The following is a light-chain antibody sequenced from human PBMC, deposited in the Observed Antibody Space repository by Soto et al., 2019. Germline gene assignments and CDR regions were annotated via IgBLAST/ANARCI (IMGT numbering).Light chain of an antibody. CDR2: DAY. J-gene: IGKJ5*01. Sequence: EIVLTQSPVTLSLSPGERATLSCRASQSVASSYLAWYQQKPGQAPRLLISDAYKRATGIADRFTGSGSGTDFTLIISRLEPEDFAVYYCQQNGTPPLTFGQGTRLEIK. CDR1: QSVASSY. CDR3: QQNGTPPLT. V-gene: IGKV3-20*01.